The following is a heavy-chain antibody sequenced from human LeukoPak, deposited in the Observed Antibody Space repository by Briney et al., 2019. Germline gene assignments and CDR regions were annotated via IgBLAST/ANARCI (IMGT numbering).Heavy chain of an antibody. J-gene: IGHJ5*02. D-gene: IGHD6-19*01. CDR3: AGLYQWGGHWFDP. CDR2: MNPKSGNT. V-gene: IGHV1-8*03. CDR1: SYTFVIYD. Sequence: ASVTVSCTASSYTFVIYDINWVRQATGQGREWVGWMNPKSGNTGYAQKFQGRVTITRNTSISTAYMELSSLRSEDTAVYYCAGLYQWGGHWFDPWGQGILVTVSS.